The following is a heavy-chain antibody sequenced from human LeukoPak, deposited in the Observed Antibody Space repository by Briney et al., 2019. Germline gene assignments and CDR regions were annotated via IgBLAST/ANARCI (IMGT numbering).Heavy chain of an antibody. CDR2: IYYSGST. CDR3: ARVVKSGILTGGIDY. V-gene: IGHV4-59*11. Sequence: SETLSLTCTVSGGSISSHYWSWIRQPPGKGLERIGYIYYSGSTNYNPSLKSRVTISVDTSKNQFSLKLSSVTAADTAVYYCARVVKSGILTGGIDYWGQGTLVTVSS. D-gene: IGHD3-9*01. CDR1: GGSISSHY. J-gene: IGHJ4*02.